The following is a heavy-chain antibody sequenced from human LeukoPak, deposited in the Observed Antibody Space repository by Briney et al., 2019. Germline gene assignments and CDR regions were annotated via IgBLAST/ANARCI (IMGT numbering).Heavy chain of an antibody. Sequence: GASVKVSCKVSGYTLTELSMHWVRQAPGKGLEWMGGFNPEDGETIYAQKFQGRVTMTEDTSTDTAYMELSSLRSEDTAVYYCATVGMGLPDYYGMDVWGKGTTVTVSS. D-gene: IGHD1-26*01. J-gene: IGHJ6*04. V-gene: IGHV1-24*01. CDR3: ATVGMGLPDYYGMDV. CDR1: GYTLTELS. CDR2: FNPEDGET.